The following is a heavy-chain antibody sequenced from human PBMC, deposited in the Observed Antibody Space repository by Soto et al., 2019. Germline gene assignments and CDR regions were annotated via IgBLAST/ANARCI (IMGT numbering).Heavy chain of an antibody. CDR3: ASLAGTMIIDY. Sequence: PSETLSLTCTGSGVSIRSGGYYWSWIRQHPGKGLEWIGYIYYNGSPYYNPSLKSRVTISVDTSKNQFSLKLSSVTAADTAVYYCASLAGTMIIDYWGQGTLVTVSS. V-gene: IGHV4-30-4*08. D-gene: IGHD3-22*01. CDR1: GVSIRSGGYY. J-gene: IGHJ4*02. CDR2: IYYNGSP.